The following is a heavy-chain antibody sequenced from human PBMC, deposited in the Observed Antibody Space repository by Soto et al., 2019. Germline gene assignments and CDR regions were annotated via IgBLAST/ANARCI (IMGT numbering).Heavy chain of an antibody. D-gene: IGHD6-6*01. V-gene: IGHV4-30-4*01. CDR2: IYYSGST. CDR3: ARERPDGARLDP. Sequence: QVQLQESGPGLVKPSQTLSLTCSVSGGSISSGDYYWSWIRQPPGKGLEWIGYIYYSGSTYYNPSLESRVTISVDTSKNQFSLKLSSVTAADTAVYYCARERPDGARLDPWGQGTLVTVSS. CDR1: GGSISSGDYY. J-gene: IGHJ5*02.